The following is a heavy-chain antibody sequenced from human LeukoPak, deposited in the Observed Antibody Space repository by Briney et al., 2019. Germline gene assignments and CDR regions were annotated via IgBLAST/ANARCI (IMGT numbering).Heavy chain of an antibody. J-gene: IGHJ4*02. Sequence: SETLSLICTVSGGSISSYYWSWIRQPPGKGLEWIGYIYYSGSTNYNPSLKSRVTISVDTSKNQFSLKLSSVTAADTAVYYCARGGFLMATIDYFDYWGQGTLVTVSS. CDR3: ARGGFLMATIDYFDY. V-gene: IGHV4-59*08. CDR2: IYYSGST. CDR1: GGSISSYY. D-gene: IGHD5-24*01.